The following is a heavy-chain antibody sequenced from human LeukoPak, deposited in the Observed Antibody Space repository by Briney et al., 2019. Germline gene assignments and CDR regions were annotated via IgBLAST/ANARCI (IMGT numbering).Heavy chain of an antibody. CDR3: ARELAAYSGSYPDAFDI. D-gene: IGHD1-26*01. CDR2: ISYDGSNK. J-gene: IGHJ3*02. CDR1: GFTFSSYA. Sequence: GGSLRLSCAASGFTFSSYAMHWVRQAPGKGLEWVAVISYDGSNKYYADSVKGRFTISRDNSKNTLYLQMNSLRAEDTAVYYCARELAAYSGSYPDAFDIWGQGTMVTVSS. V-gene: IGHV3-30-3*01.